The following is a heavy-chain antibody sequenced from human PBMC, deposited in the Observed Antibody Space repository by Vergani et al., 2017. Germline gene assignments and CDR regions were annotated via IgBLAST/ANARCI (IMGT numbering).Heavy chain of an antibody. CDR1: GYSLSSGYY. D-gene: IGHD3-22*01. CDR2: IYHCVST. CDR3: ARVPHYLCYYDSSGYQYFDY. V-gene: IGHV4-38-2*02. Sequence: QVQLQESGPGLVKPSETLSLTCTASGYSLSSGYYWGWIRQPPGKGLEWFGSIYHCVSTYSNPSLKSRVTISVDTSQNQFSLKLSSVTAADTAVYYCARVPHYLCYYDSSGYQYFDYWGQGTLVTVSS. J-gene: IGHJ4*02.